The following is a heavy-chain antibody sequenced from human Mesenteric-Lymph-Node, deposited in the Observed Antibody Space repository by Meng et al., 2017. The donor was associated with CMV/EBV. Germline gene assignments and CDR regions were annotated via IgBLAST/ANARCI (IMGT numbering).Heavy chain of an antibody. Sequence: QGQLQQVGAGPWKPSETLSLTVAVYGGSFSGYYWSWIRQPPGKGLEWIGEINHSGSTNYNPSLKSRVTISVDTSKNQFSLKLSSVTAADTAVYYCARHQRWLKSEGGFNYWGQGTLVTVSS. CDR2: INHSGST. D-gene: IGHD4-23*01. V-gene: IGHV4-34*01. CDR1: GGSFSGYY. CDR3: ARHQRWLKSEGGFNY. J-gene: IGHJ4*02.